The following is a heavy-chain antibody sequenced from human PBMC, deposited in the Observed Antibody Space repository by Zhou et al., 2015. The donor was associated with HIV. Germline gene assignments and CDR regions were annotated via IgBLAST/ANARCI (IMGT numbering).Heavy chain of an antibody. V-gene: IGHV1-69*06. Sequence: QVQLVQSGAEVKKPGSSVKVSCKASGGTFTTYGISWVRQAPGQGLEWMGGIIPMFGTADYAQKFQGRVTITADRSTSTVYMELSSLRSEDTAVYYCASSTVTRLVYYYYGMDVWGQGTTVTVSS. CDR3: ASSTVTRLVYYYYGMDV. J-gene: IGHJ6*02. D-gene: IGHD4-17*01. CDR1: GGTFTTYG. CDR2: IIPMFGTA.